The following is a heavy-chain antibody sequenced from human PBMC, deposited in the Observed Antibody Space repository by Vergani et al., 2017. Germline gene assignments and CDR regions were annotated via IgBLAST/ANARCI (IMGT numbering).Heavy chain of an antibody. Sequence: QLQLQESGSGLVKPSQTLSLNCAASGGPLSSGAFSWGWIRQPPGRGLQRIGHICQSGSPDYNASLKSRVNISLDKSKNHFSLSLISVTAADTAVYYCARGPSEVQGHYIYYYSYFTDLWGKGTTVTVSS. CDR2: ICQSGSP. D-gene: IGHD2/OR15-2a*01. CDR1: GGPLSSGAFS. CDR3: ARGPSEVQGHYIYYYSYFTDL. V-gene: IGHV4-30-2*01. J-gene: IGHJ6*03.